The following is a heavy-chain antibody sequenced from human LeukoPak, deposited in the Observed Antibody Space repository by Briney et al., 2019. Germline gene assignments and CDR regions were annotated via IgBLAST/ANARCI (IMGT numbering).Heavy chain of an antibody. J-gene: IGHJ3*02. V-gene: IGHV4-39*07. CDR3: ARDMTPNDAFDI. Sequence: SETLSLTCTVSGGSISSSSYYWGWIRQPPGKGLEWIGSIYYSGSTYYNPALKSRVTISVDTTKNQFSLKLSSVTAADTAVYYCARDMTPNDAFDIWGQGTMVTVSS. CDR1: GGSISSSSYY. CDR2: IYYSGST.